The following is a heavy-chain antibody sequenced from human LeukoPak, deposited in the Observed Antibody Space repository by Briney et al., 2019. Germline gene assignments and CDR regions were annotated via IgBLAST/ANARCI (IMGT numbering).Heavy chain of an antibody. CDR3: AIDSSGWYMGFDY. Sequence: SVKVSCKASGGTFSSYAISWVRQAPGQGLEWMGGIIPIFGTANYAQKFQGGVTITADKSTSTAYMELSSLRSEDTAVYYCAIDSSGWYMGFDYWGQGTLVTVSS. J-gene: IGHJ4*02. D-gene: IGHD6-19*01. CDR1: GGTFSSYA. CDR2: IIPIFGTA. V-gene: IGHV1-69*06.